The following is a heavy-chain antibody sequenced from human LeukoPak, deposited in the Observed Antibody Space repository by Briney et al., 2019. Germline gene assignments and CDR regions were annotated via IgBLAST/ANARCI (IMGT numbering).Heavy chain of an antibody. V-gene: IGHV3-7*01. Sequence: GGSLRPSCAASGFSFANSVISWVRQAPGKGLEWVANIKQDGSEKYYVDSVKGRFTISRDNAKNSLYLQMNSLRAEDTAVYYCARGDFWSGYSNYYYYGMDVWGQGTTVTVSS. CDR1: GFSFANSV. J-gene: IGHJ6*02. D-gene: IGHD3-3*01. CDR3: ARGDFWSGYSNYYYYGMDV. CDR2: IKQDGSEK.